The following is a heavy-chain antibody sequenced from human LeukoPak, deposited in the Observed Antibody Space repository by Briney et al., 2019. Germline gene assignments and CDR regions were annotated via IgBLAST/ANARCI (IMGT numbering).Heavy chain of an antibody. Sequence: PGGSLRLSCAASGFTVSINYMSWVRQAPGKGLEWVSVIYSGGSTYYADSVKGRFTISRDNSKNTLYLKMNSLRAEETAVYYCARVFGDYFDYWGQGTPVTASS. CDR2: IYSGGST. D-gene: IGHD3-16*01. V-gene: IGHV3-53*01. J-gene: IGHJ4*02. CDR1: GFTVSINY. CDR3: ARVFGDYFDY.